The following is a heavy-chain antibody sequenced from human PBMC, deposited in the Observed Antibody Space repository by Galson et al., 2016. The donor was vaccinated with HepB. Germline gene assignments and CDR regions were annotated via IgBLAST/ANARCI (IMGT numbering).Heavy chain of an antibody. J-gene: IGHJ4*02. CDR3: VRGGLYCGGDCSRPYYFDY. Sequence: SCAASGFTFRTYDMHWVRQAAGKSLAWVSGVRVAGDTYSPDSVKGRFTISREDAKNSVYLQLNSLTAGDTAVYFCVRGGLYCGGDCSRPYYFDYWGQGILVTVSS. CDR1: GFTFRTYD. V-gene: IGHV3-13*01. CDR2: VRVAGDT. D-gene: IGHD2-21*01.